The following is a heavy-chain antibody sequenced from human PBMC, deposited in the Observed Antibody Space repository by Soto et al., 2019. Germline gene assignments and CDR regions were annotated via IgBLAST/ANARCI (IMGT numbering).Heavy chain of an antibody. CDR3: ARRLAPSVSALGY. CDR1: GLTFSSSS. D-gene: IGHD1-26*01. Sequence: AGGSLRLSCTVSGLTFSSSSVHWVRQAPGKGLEWVAVISENGDRQYSTDSVRGRFLVSRDTFNNTIYLQMNSLRPEDTSEYFCARRLAPSVSALGYWGQGALVTVSS. J-gene: IGHJ4*02. CDR2: ISENGDRQ. V-gene: IGHV3-30-3*01.